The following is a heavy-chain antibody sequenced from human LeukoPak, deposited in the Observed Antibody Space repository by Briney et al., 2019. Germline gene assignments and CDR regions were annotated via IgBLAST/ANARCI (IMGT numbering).Heavy chain of an antibody. CDR3: ARVGAYCGGDCPMDY. J-gene: IGHJ4*02. CDR1: GGSISSGGYY. Sequence: SETLSLTCTVSGGSISSGGYYWSWIRQHPGKGLEWIGYIYYSGSTYYNPSLKSRVTISVDTSKNQFSLKLSSVTAADTAVYYCARVGAYCGGDCPMDYWGQGTLVTVSS. V-gene: IGHV4-31*03. CDR2: IYYSGST. D-gene: IGHD2-21*02.